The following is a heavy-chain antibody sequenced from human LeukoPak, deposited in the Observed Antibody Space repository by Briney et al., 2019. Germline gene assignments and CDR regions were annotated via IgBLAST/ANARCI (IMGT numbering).Heavy chain of an antibody. V-gene: IGHV3-7*01. CDR3: ARERMYSGSGSTYPYYDY. CDR1: GFTFSSYW. Sequence: GSLRLSCAASGFTFSSYWMSWVRQSPGKGLEWVANIKPGGSEKYFMDSVKGRFTISRDNANNAPYMEINGTGAEDTAEYFCARERMYSGSGSTYPYYDYWGQGTLVTVSS. CDR2: IKPGGSEK. D-gene: IGHD3-10*01. J-gene: IGHJ4*02.